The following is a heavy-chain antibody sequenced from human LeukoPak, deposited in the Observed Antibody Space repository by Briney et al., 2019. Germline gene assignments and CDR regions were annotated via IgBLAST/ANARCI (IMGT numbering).Heavy chain of an antibody. CDR2: IYYSGST. J-gene: IGHJ3*02. CDR3: ARHAPGIVAGAFDI. D-gene: IGHD1-26*01. Sequence: SETLSLTCTVSGGSISSNNFSWGWVRQPPGKGLEWIGYIYYSGSTNYNPSLKSRVTISVDTSKNQFSLKLSSVTAADTAVYYCARHAPGIVAGAFDIWGQGTMVTVSS. CDR1: GGSISSNNFS. V-gene: IGHV4-61*05.